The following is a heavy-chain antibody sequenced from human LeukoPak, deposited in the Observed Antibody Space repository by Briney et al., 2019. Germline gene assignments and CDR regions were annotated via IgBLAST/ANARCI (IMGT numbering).Heavy chain of an antibody. J-gene: IGHJ4*02. D-gene: IGHD3-22*01. CDR3: ATYYESSGFRFDY. Sequence: SETLSLTCAVYGGSFSGYYWSWIRQPPGKGLEWIGEINHSGSTNYNPSLKSRVIMSADKSRNQFSPKLSSVTAADTAVYYCATYYESSGFRFDYWGQGTLVTVSS. CDR2: INHSGST. V-gene: IGHV4-34*01. CDR1: GGSFSGYY.